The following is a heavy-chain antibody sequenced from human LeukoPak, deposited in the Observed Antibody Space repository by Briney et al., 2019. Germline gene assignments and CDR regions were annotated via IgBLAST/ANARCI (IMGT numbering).Heavy chain of an antibody. CDR2: INHSGST. D-gene: IGHD6-6*01. CDR1: GYSISSGYY. CDR3: ARSRAARRFDY. J-gene: IGHJ4*02. Sequence: SETLSLTCTVSGYSISSGYYWGWIRQPPGKGLEWIGEINHSGSTNYNPSLKSRVTISVDTSKNQFSLKLSSVTAADTAVYYCARSRAARRFDYWGQGTLVTVSS. V-gene: IGHV4-38-2*02.